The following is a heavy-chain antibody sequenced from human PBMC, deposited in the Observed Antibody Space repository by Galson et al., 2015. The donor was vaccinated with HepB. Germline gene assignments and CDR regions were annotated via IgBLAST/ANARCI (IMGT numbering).Heavy chain of an antibody. CDR2: IKSKTDAETT. V-gene: IGHV3-15*01. Sequence: SLRLSCAASGFSFRSAWLSWVRQAPGKGLEWVGRIKSKTDAETTDYAAPVKGRFTISRDDSKSTLYLQMNSLKNEDTAVYYCATYRPYHYDSSGDFYFDSWGQGTLVSVSS. CDR1: GFSFRSAW. CDR3: ATYRPYHYDSSGDFYFDS. J-gene: IGHJ4*02. D-gene: IGHD3-22*01.